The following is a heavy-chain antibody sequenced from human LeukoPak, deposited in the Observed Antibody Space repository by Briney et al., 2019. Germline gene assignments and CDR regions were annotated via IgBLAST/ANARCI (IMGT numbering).Heavy chain of an antibody. Sequence: PSETLSLTCTVSGGSISSYYWSWIRQPPGKGLEWIGYIYYSGSTNYNPSLKSRVTISVDTSKNQFSLKLSSVTAVDTAVYYCAGTPLRYFDWLSSRGGRPRSYWYFDLWGRGTLVTVSS. V-gene: IGHV4-59*01. CDR3: AGTPLRYFDWLSSRGGRPRSYWYFDL. CDR1: GGSISSYY. J-gene: IGHJ2*01. CDR2: IYYSGST. D-gene: IGHD3-9*01.